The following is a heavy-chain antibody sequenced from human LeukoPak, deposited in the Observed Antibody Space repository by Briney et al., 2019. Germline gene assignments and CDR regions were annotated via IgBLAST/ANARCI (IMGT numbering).Heavy chain of an antibody. CDR3: VRENYSSGWYGIIDY. J-gene: IGHJ4*02. Sequence: PSETLSLTCTVSGGSISNYYWSWIRQPPAKGLDWIGYIYYSGNTNYNPSLKSRVTISVDTSKNQFSLKLSSVTAADTAVYYCVRENYSSGWYGIIDYWGQGTLVTVSS. D-gene: IGHD6-19*01. V-gene: IGHV4-59*01. CDR1: GGSISNYY. CDR2: IYYSGNT.